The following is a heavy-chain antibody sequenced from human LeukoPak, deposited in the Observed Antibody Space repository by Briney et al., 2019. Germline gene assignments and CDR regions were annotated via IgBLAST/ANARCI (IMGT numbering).Heavy chain of an antibody. J-gene: IGHJ5*02. V-gene: IGHV1-69*05. CDR3: ASGSTAGAWFDP. Sequence: SVKVSCKASGGTFSSYAISWVRQAPGQGLEWMGGIIPIFGTANYAQKFQGRVTITTDESTSTAYMELSSLRSEDTAVYYCASGSTAGAWFDPWGQGTLVTVSP. CDR2: IIPIFGTA. D-gene: IGHD2-2*01. CDR1: GGTFSSYA.